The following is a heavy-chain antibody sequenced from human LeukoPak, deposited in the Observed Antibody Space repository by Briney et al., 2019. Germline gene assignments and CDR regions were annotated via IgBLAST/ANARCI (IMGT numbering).Heavy chain of an antibody. V-gene: IGHV1-24*01. CDR3: ATVTVTPGYYYDYGMDV. D-gene: IGHD4-11*01. CDR1: GYTLTELS. J-gene: IGHJ6*02. CDR2: FDPEDGET. Sequence: ASVKVSCKVSGYTLTELSMHWVRQAPGKGLEWMGGFDPEDGETIYAQKFQGRVTMTEDTSTDTAYMELSSLRSEDTAVYYCATVTVTPGYYYDYGMDVWGQGTTVTVSS.